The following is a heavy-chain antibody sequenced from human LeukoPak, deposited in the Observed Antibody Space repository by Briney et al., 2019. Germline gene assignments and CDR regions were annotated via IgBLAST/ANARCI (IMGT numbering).Heavy chain of an antibody. V-gene: IGHV4-59*01. Sequence: PSETLSLTCTVSGGSISSYYWSWIRQPPGKGLEWIGYIYYSGSTNYNPSLKSRVTISVDTSKNQFSLKLSSVTAADTAVYYCARVVSRDGYNANVFDIWGQGTMVSVSS. J-gene: IGHJ3*02. CDR2: IYYSGST. CDR1: GGSISSYY. D-gene: IGHD5-24*01. CDR3: ARVVSRDGYNANVFDI.